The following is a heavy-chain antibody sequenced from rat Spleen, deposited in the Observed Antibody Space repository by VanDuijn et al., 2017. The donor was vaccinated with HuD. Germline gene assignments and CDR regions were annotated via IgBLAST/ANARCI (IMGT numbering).Heavy chain of an antibody. V-gene: IGHV5-19*01. CDR1: GFTISNYG. CDR3: TTDLDYYDGSYYVNWFAY. Sequence: EVQLVESDGGLVQPGRSLKLSCAASGFTISNYGLHWIRQTPTKGLEWVASISPTGGSTYYRDSVKGRFTISRDNAKSTLYLQMDSLRSEDMATYYCTTDLDYYDGSYYVNWFAYWGQGTLVTVSS. D-gene: IGHD1-12*02. J-gene: IGHJ3*01. CDR2: ISPTGGST.